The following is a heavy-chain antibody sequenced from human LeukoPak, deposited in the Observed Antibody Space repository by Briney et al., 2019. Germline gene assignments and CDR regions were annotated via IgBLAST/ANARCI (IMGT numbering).Heavy chain of an antibody. Sequence: WAAVKVSCKASGYTFTSYGFSWVRQAPGQGLEWMGWISVINGDTKYALRYQGRVTLTTDTSTGTAYMELRSLRYDDTAVYYCARDYRARVGRHSDLGGECDYWGQGTLVTVSS. CDR1: GYTFTSYG. J-gene: IGHJ4*02. D-gene: IGHD1-26*01. CDR3: ARDYRARVGRHSDLGGECDY. CDR2: ISVINGDT. V-gene: IGHV1-18*01.